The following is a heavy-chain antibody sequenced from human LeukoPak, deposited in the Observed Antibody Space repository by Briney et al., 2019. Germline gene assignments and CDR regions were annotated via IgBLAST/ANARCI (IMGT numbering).Heavy chain of an antibody. V-gene: IGHV3-48*03. CDR1: GFTFTNFA. D-gene: IGHD2-15*01. J-gene: IGHJ3*02. Sequence: GGSLRLSCAASGFTFTNFAMHWVRQAPGKGLEWVSYISSSGSTIYYADSVKGRFTISRDNAKNSLYLQMNSLRAEDTAVYYCARVNLAPDAFDIWGQGTMVTVSS. CDR3: ARVNLAPDAFDI. CDR2: ISSSGSTI.